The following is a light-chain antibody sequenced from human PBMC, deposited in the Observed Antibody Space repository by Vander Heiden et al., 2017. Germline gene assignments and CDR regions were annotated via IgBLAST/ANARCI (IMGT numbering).Light chain of an antibody. CDR3: QQSDSTPLT. J-gene: IGKJ1*01. Sequence: DIQMTQSPSSLSASVGDRVTITCRASQSISSYLNWYQQKPGKAPKLLIYAASSLQSGVPSRFSGSGSGTDFTLTISRLQPEDFATYDCQQSDSTPLTFGQGTKVEIK. V-gene: IGKV1-39*01. CDR2: AAS. CDR1: QSISSY.